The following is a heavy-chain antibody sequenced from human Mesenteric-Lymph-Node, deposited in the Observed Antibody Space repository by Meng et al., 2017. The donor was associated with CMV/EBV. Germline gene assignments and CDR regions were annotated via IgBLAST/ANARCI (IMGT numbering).Heavy chain of an antibody. Sequence: GGSLRLSCAASGFTFSSYAMSWVRQAPGKGLEWVSAISGSGGSTYYADSVKGRFTISRDNSKNRLYLQMNSLRAEDTAVYYCAKEGGSNYYDGYGMDVWGQGTTVTVSS. D-gene: IGHD3-22*01. CDR3: AKEGGSNYYDGYGMDV. CDR1: GFTFSSYA. CDR2: ISGSGGST. V-gene: IGHV3-23*01. J-gene: IGHJ6*02.